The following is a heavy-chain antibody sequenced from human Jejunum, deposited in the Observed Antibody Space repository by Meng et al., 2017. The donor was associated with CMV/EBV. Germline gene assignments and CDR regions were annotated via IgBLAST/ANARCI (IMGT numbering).Heavy chain of an antibody. D-gene: IGHD2-2*03. J-gene: IGHJ6*02. CDR1: A. CDR3: AKGETSGYCSSTSCFYYYGMDV. Sequence: AMNWVRQAPGKGLEWVSAISSSGGSTYYADSVKGRFTISRDNYKNTLYLQMNSLRVEDSAVYYCAKGETSGYCSSTSCFYYYGMDVWGQGTAVTVSS. CDR2: ISSSGGST. V-gene: IGHV3-23*01.